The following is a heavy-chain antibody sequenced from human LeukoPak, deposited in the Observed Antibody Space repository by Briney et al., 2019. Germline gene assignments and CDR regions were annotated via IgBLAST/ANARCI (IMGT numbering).Heavy chain of an antibody. CDR3: ARIPQSDSSSWYDPYYFDY. Sequence: GGSLRLSCAASGFTFSSYVMNWVRQAPGKGLEWASYISSSGSTIYYADSVKGRFTISRDNAKNSLYLQMNSLRAEDTAVYYCARIPQSDSSSWYDPYYFDYWGQGTLVTVSS. CDR1: GFTFSSYV. V-gene: IGHV3-48*03. CDR2: ISSSGSTI. J-gene: IGHJ4*02. D-gene: IGHD6-13*01.